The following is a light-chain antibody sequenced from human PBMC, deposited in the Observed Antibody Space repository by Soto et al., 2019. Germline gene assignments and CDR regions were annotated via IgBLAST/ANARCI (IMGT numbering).Light chain of an antibody. J-gene: IGKJ4*01. V-gene: IGKV2-28*01. CDR3: MQALQTPLT. Sequence: DFVMTQSPLSLPVTPGEPASISCRSSQSLLLSNGYNYLDWYLQKPGQSPQLLIYLGSNRASGVPDRFSGSGSGTDFTLKISRVEAEDVGVYYCMQALQTPLTFGGGTKVEIK. CDR2: LGS. CDR1: QSLLLSNGYNY.